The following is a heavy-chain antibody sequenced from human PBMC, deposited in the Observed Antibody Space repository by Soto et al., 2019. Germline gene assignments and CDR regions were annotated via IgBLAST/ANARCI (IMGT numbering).Heavy chain of an antibody. CDR1: GYTFTSYG. V-gene: IGHV1-18*04. CDR3: ARQSRITIFGVVIKTHPSNYFDY. J-gene: IGHJ4*02. D-gene: IGHD3-3*01. CDR2: ISAYNGNT. Sequence: DSVKVSCKASGYTFTSYGISWVRQAPGQGLEWMGWISAYNGNTNYAQKLQGRVTMTTDTSTSTAYMELRSLRSDDTAVYYCARQSRITIFGVVIKTHPSNYFDYWGQGTLVTVSS.